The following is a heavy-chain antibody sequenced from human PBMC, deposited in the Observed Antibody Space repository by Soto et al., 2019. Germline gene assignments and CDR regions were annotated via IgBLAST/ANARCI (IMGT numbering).Heavy chain of an antibody. D-gene: IGHD2-15*01. Sequence: ASVKVSCKASGYTFTSYGISWVRQAPGQGLEWMGWISAYNGNTNYAQKLQGRVTMTTDTSTSTAYMELRSLRSDDTAVYYCARLSVVVVAATADYYYMDVWGKGTTVTVSS. V-gene: IGHV1-18*01. CDR3: ARLSVVVVAATADYYYMDV. CDR2: ISAYNGNT. J-gene: IGHJ6*03. CDR1: GYTFTSYG.